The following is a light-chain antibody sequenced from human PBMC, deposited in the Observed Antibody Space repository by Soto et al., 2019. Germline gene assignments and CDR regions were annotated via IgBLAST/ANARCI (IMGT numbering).Light chain of an antibody. CDR2: EVS. J-gene: IGLJ1*01. V-gene: IGLV2-14*01. CDR3: SSYTSSSTLYV. Sequence: QSALTQPASVSGSPGLSITISCTGTSSDVGGYNYVSWYQQQPGKAPKLMIYEVSNRPSGVSNRFSGSKSGNTASLTISGLQAEDEADYYCSSYTSSSTLYVFGTGTKLTVL. CDR1: SSDVGGYNY.